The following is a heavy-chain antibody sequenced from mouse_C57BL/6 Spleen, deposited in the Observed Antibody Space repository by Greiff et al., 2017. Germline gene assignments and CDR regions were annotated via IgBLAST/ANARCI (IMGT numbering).Heavy chain of an antibody. CDR2: IDPSDSYT. V-gene: IGHV1-50*01. CDR1: GYTFTSYW. CDR3: ARRDDGSGSYFAV. Sequence: QVQLQQPGAELVKPGASVKLSCKASGYTFTSYWMQWVKQRPGQGLEWIGEIDPSDSYTHYNQKFKGKATLTVATSSRTASMQLSSLTSADSAVDYCARRDDGSGSYFAVWGTGTPVTVSS. D-gene: IGHD2-14*01. J-gene: IGHJ1*03.